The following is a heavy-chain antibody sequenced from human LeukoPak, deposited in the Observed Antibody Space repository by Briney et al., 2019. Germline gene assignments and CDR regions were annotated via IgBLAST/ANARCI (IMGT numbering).Heavy chain of an antibody. CDR2: IRYDGSNK. D-gene: IGHD1-26*01. CDR1: GFTFSSYG. Sequence: GGSLRLSCAASGFTFSSYGMHWDRQAPGKGLGWVAFIRYDGSNKYYADSVKGRFTNSRDNSKNTLYLQMNSLRSEDTAVYYCATHLGGATTPFDYWGQGTLVTVSS. J-gene: IGHJ4*02. V-gene: IGHV3-30*02. CDR3: ATHLGGATTPFDY.